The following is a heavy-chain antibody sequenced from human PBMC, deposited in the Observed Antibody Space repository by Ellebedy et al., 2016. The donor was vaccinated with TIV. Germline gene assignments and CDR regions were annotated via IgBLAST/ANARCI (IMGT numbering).Heavy chain of an antibody. Sequence: GESLKISXAASGFTFSSYAMSWVRQAPGKGLEWVSAISGSGGSTYYADSVKGRFTISRDNSKNTLYLQMNSLRAEDTAVYYCAKGLCRGSTCSVDYWGQGTLVTVSS. CDR1: GFTFSSYA. CDR2: ISGSGGST. D-gene: IGHD2/OR15-2a*01. J-gene: IGHJ4*02. V-gene: IGHV3-23*01. CDR3: AKGLCRGSTCSVDY.